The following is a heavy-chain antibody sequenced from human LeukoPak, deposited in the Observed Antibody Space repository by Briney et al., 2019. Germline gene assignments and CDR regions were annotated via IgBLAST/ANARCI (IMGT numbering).Heavy chain of an antibody. D-gene: IGHD4-17*01. Sequence: SETLSLTCSVSGGSISSSDYYWGWVRQPPGKGPEWIGSIYYDGSTYYSPSPKSRVTISVDMSKKQFSLRLNSATAADTAVYYCGRHDYGDSSAAFDIWGQGTMVIVSS. J-gene: IGHJ3*02. CDR2: IYYDGST. CDR3: GRHDYGDSSAAFDI. CDR1: GGSISSSDYY. V-gene: IGHV4-39*01.